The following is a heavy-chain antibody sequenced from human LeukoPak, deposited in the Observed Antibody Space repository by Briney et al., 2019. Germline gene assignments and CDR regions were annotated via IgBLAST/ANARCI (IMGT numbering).Heavy chain of an antibody. Sequence: SETESLTCTVSGGSISSYYWNWIRQPPRKGLEWIGYIYYSGSTNYNPSLKGRVTISVDTSKNQFSLKLSSVTAADTAVYYCARGGWYPESFQHWGQGALVTVSS. CDR3: ARGGWYPESFQH. CDR2: IYYSGST. D-gene: IGHD6-19*01. J-gene: IGHJ1*01. V-gene: IGHV4-59*01. CDR1: GGSISSYY.